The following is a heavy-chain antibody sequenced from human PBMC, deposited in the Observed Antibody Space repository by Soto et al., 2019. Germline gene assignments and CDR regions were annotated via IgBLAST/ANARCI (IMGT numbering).Heavy chain of an antibody. CDR2: IKQDGSEK. D-gene: IGHD6-19*01. V-gene: IGHV3-7*05. CDR1: GFTFSSYW. Sequence: EVQLVESGGGLVQPGGSLRLSCAASGFTFSSYWMSWVRQAPGKGLEWVANIKQDGSEKYYVDSVKGRFTISRDNAKNSLYLQMNSLRAEDTAVYYCARLRTGAVAGMDVWGQGTTVTVSS. J-gene: IGHJ6*02. CDR3: ARLRTGAVAGMDV.